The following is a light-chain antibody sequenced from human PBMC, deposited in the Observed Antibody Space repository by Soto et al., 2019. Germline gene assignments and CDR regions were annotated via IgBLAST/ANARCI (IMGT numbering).Light chain of an antibody. J-gene: IGLJ1*01. CDR1: SSDVGDYNY. V-gene: IGLV2-14*01. Sequence: QSVLTQPASVSGSPGQSITISCTGTSSDVGDYNYVSWYQQHPGKAPKVMIYDVSNRPSGVPNRFSGSKSGNTASLAISGLQAEDEADYYCSSYTSSSTLVFGTGTKVTVL. CDR2: DVS. CDR3: SSYTSSSTLV.